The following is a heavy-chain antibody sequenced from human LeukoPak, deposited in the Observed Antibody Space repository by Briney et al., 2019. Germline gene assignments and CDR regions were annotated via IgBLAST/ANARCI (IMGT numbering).Heavy chain of an antibody. Sequence: GGSLRLSCAASGFTFSSYAMSWVRQAPGKGLEWVSAISGGGGSTYYADSVKGRFTISRDNSKNTLYLQMNSLRAEDTAVYYCAKDSSITMIVTLLFDYWGQGTLVTVSS. CDR1: GFTFSSYA. CDR2: ISGGGGST. V-gene: IGHV3-23*01. J-gene: IGHJ4*02. D-gene: IGHD3-22*01. CDR3: AKDSSITMIVTLLFDY.